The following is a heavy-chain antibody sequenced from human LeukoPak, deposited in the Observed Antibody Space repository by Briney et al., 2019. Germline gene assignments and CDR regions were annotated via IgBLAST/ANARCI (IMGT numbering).Heavy chain of an antibody. Sequence: GRSLRLSCAASGFTFSNYAMQWVRQAPGKGLEWVALISYDGTKKYYADSAKGRFTISRDNSKNTLDLQMNSLRADDSAVYYCARDIAARLDYWGQGSLATVSS. J-gene: IGHJ4*02. D-gene: IGHD6-6*01. CDR3: ARDIAARLDY. CDR2: ISYDGTKK. CDR1: GFTFSNYA. V-gene: IGHV3-30*04.